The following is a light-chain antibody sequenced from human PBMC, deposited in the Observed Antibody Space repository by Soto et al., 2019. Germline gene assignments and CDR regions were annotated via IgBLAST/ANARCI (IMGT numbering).Light chain of an antibody. CDR2: LEGSGSY. J-gene: IGLJ2*01. Sequence: QSVLTQSSSASASLGSSVKLTCTLSSGHSSYIIAWHQQQPGKAPRYLMKLEGSGSYNKGSGVPDRFSGSSSGADRYLTISNLQSEDEADYYCETWDSHIHVVFGGGTKVTVL. CDR1: SGHSSYI. V-gene: IGLV4-60*03. CDR3: ETWDSHIHVV.